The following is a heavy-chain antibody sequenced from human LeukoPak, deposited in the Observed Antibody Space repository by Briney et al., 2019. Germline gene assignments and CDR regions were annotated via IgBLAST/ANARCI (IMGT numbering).Heavy chain of an antibody. D-gene: IGHD3-9*01. Sequence: GGSLRLSCAASGFTVSSNEMNWVRQAPGKGLEWVSSVNGGSAYYADSVKGRFTISRDNSKNTLYLQMNSLRAEDTAVYYCAKSLLLYYDILRCLFDYWGQGTLVTVSS. CDR1: GFTVSSNE. V-gene: IGHV3-38-3*01. CDR3: AKSLLLYYDILRCLFDY. J-gene: IGHJ4*02. CDR2: VNGGSA.